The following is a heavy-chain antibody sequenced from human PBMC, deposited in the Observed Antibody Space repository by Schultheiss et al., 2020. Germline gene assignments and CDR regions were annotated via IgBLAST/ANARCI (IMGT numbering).Heavy chain of an antibody. CDR1: GFTVSSNY. V-gene: IGHV3-23*01. CDR2: ISGSGGST. J-gene: IGHJ6*02. CDR3: AREESYYYYYGMDV. Sequence: GESLKISCAASGFTVSSNYMSWVRQAPGKGLEWVSAISGSGGSTYYADSVKGRFTISRDNAKNSLYLQMNSLRDEDTAVYYCAREESYYYYYGMDVWGQGTTVNVS.